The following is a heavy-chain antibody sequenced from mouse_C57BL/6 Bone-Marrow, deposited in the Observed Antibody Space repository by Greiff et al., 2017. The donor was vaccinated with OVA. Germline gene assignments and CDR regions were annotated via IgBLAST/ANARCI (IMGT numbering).Heavy chain of an antibody. CDR2: FYPGNSDT. Sequence: VQLQQSGTVLARPGASVRRSCKTSGYTFTSYWLHWVKQRPGQGRDWIGAFYPGNSDTSYNQKFKGKAKLTAVTSASTAYMELSSLTNEDSAVYYCTRGIYYEPYYYAMDYWGQGTSVTVSS. CDR3: TRGIYYEPYYYAMDY. CDR1: GYTFTSYW. V-gene: IGHV1-5*01. D-gene: IGHD2-4*01. J-gene: IGHJ4*01.